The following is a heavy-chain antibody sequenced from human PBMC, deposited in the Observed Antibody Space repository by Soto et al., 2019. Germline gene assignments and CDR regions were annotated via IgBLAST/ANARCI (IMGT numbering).Heavy chain of an antibody. CDR1: GFTFSSYG. J-gene: IGHJ4*02. D-gene: IGHD3-10*01. CDR3: AKVAPNPLESIGVSGN. Sequence: GGSLRLSCAASGFTFSSYGMHWVRQAPGKGLEWVAVISYDGSNKYYADSVKGRFTISRDNSKNTLYLQMNSLRAEDTAVYYCAKVAPNPLESIGVSGNWGQGTLVTVSS. CDR2: ISYDGSNK. V-gene: IGHV3-30*18.